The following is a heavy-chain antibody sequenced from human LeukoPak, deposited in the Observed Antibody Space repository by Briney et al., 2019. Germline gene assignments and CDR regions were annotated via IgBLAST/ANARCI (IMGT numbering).Heavy chain of an antibody. CDR3: ARAAGXSYGYRYYFDY. CDR2: INPNGGST. CDR1: GYTFTNYY. V-gene: IGHV1-46*01. J-gene: IGHJ4*02. Sequence: ASVEVSCKASGYTFTNYYIHWVRQAPGQGLDWMGLINPNGGSTTYAQKFQGRVTMTRDTSTSTVYMQLSSLRSEDTAVYFCARAAGXSYGYRYYFDYWGQGTLVTVSS. D-gene: IGHD5-18*01.